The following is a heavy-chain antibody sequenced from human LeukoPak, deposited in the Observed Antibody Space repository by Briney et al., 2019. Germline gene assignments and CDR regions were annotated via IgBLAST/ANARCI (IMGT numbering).Heavy chain of an antibody. CDR3: ARGRMSFGYSYGGHHNWFDP. D-gene: IGHD5-18*01. CDR1: GFTFSSYS. Sequence: GGSLRLSCAASGFTFSSYSMNWVRQAPGKGLEWVSSISSSSSYIYYADSVKGRFTISRDNAKNSLYLQMNSLRAEDTAVYYCARGRMSFGYSYGGHHNWFDPWGQGTLVTVSS. J-gene: IGHJ5*02. CDR2: ISSSSSYI. V-gene: IGHV3-21*01.